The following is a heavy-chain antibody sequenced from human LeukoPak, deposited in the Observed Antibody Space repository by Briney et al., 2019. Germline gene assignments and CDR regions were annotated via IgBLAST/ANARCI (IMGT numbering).Heavy chain of an antibody. CDR3: ARLKPERWLQLLGAFDI. Sequence: PSETLSLTCTVSGGSISSSSYYWGWIRQPPGKGLEWIGSIYYSGSTYYNPSLKSRVTISVDTSKNQFSLKLSSVTAADTAVYYCARLKPERWLQLLGAFDIWGQGTMVTVSS. V-gene: IGHV4-39*07. D-gene: IGHD5-24*01. CDR1: GGSISSSSYY. CDR2: IYYSGST. J-gene: IGHJ3*02.